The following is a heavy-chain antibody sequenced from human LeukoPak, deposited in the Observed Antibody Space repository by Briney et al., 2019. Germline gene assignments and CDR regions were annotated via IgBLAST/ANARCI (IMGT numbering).Heavy chain of an antibody. V-gene: IGHV4-59*01. J-gene: IGHJ3*02. CDR1: SDSISPYY. D-gene: IGHD3-3*01. CDR3: ARGRDDLGSSYDDAFDI. Sequence: PSETLSLTCTVSSDSISPYYWSWIRQSPGTGLEWIGCVYYSGSTTYNPSLKSRVTISIDTSRNQFSLKLSSVTAADTAVYYCARGRDDLGSSYDDAFDIWGQGTMVTVSS. CDR2: VYYSGST.